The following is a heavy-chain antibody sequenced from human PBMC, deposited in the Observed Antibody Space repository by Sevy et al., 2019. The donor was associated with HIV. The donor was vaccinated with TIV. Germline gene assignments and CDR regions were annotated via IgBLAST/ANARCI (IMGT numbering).Heavy chain of an antibody. D-gene: IGHD6-19*01. J-gene: IGHJ4*02. Sequence: ASVKVSCKASGYTFTSYGISWVRQAPGQWLEWMGWIIAHNGNTNCAQKLQRRVTMTTDTSTSTVYMELRSLRSDDTAVYYYAIDRGGSSGGFNYWGQGTLVTVSS. CDR3: AIDRGGSSGGFNY. V-gene: IGHV1-18*01. CDR1: GYTFTSYG. CDR2: IIAHNGNT.